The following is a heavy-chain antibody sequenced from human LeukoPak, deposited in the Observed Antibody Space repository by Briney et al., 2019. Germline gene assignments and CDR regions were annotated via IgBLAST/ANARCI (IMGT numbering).Heavy chain of an antibody. CDR3: ARYSGSYPHDAFDI. CDR2: INPNSGGT. Sequence: GASVKVSCKASGYTFTGYYMHWVRQAPGQGLEWMGWINPNSGGTNYAQKFQDRVTMTRDTSITTAYMDMSRLRSDDTAVYYCARYSGSYPHDAFDIWGQGTMVTVSS. J-gene: IGHJ3*02. D-gene: IGHD1-26*01. CDR1: GYTFTGYY. V-gene: IGHV1-2*02.